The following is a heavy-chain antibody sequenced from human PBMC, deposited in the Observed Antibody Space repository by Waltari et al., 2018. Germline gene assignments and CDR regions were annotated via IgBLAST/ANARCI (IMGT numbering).Heavy chain of an antibody. CDR3: AKDEGYAGKDGDLRH. V-gene: IGHV3-23*04. CDR1: GFLFSKYA. D-gene: IGHD2-2*01. CDR2: ISGEGENS. Sequence: EVQLVESGGDLVQQGESLRLSCGISGFLFSKYAVSWVRQAPGKGLEWVSGISGEGENSYYADSVKGRFTISRDNSRNILYLQMNRLRADDTGVYYCAKDEGYAGKDGDLRHWGQGSLVSVSS. J-gene: IGHJ1*01.